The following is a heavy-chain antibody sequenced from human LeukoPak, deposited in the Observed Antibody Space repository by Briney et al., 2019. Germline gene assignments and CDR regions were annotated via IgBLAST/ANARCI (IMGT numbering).Heavy chain of an antibody. J-gene: IGHJ6*02. Sequence: GESLKISCKGSGYGFTSYWIGWVRQMPGKGLEWMGIIYPGDSDTRYSPSFQGQVTISADKSISTAYLQWSSLKASDTAMYYCARAQAFTIFGVVMPYGMDVWGQGTTVTVSS. CDR3: ARAQAFTIFGVVMPYGMDV. CDR2: IYPGDSDT. V-gene: IGHV5-51*01. CDR1: GYGFTSYW. D-gene: IGHD3-3*01.